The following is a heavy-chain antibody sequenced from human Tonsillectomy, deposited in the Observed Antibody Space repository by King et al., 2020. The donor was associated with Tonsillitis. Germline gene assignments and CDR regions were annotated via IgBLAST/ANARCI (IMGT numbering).Heavy chain of an antibody. J-gene: IGHJ3*02. CDR2: ISWNSGNI. V-gene: IGHV3-9*01. D-gene: IGHD4-23*01. CDR3: AKYLIGGAGRFRGFDI. CDR1: RFTFDDYA. Sequence: VQLVESGGGLVQPGRSLRLSCAASRFTFDDYAMHWVRQAPGKGLEWVSGISWNSGNIGYADSVEGRFTISRDNAKNSLYLQMNSLRAEDTALYYCAKYLIGGAGRFRGFDIWGQGTMVIVSS.